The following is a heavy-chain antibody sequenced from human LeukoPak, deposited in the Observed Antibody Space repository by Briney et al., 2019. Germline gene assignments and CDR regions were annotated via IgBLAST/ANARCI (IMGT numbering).Heavy chain of an antibody. D-gene: IGHD6-13*01. CDR3: ASHSSSWYSPYYFDY. J-gene: IGHJ4*02. CDR2: IYTSGST. Sequence: PSETLSLTCTVSGGSISSYYWSWIRQPAGKGLEWIGRIYTSGSTNYNPSLKSRVTISVDKSKNQFSLKLSSVTAADTAVYYCASHSSSWYSPYYFDYWGQGTLVTVFS. V-gene: IGHV4-4*07. CDR1: GGSISSYY.